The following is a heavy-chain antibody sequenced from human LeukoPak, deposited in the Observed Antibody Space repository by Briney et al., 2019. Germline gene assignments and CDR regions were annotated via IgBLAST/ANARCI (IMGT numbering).Heavy chain of an antibody. CDR1: GGSFSGYY. CDR3: ARPRLYYDFWSGQDV. J-gene: IGHJ6*02. V-gene: IGHV4-34*01. CDR2: INHSGST. Sequence: SETLSLTCAVYGGSFSGYYWSWIRQPPGKGLEWIGEINHSGSTYYNPSLKSRVTISVDTSKNQFSLKLSSVTAADTAVYYCARPRLYYDFWSGQDVWGQGTTVTVSS. D-gene: IGHD3-3*01.